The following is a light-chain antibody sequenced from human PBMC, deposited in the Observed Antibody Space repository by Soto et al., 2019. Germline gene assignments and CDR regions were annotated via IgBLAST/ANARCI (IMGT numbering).Light chain of an antibody. CDR1: QSISSY. J-gene: IGKJ4*01. V-gene: IGKV1-9*01. Sequence: DIQMTQSPSSLSASVGDRVTITCRASQSISSYLAWYQQKPGKAPKLLIYDASTLQSGVPSRFSGSGSGTEFTLTISSLQPEDLATYYCQQLNGYVALTFGGGTKVELK. CDR2: DAS. CDR3: QQLNGYVALT.